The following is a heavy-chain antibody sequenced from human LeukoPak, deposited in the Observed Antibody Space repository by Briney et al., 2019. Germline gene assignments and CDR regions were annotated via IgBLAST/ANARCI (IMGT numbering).Heavy chain of an antibody. CDR3: ARGIQLWSD. CDR1: GGSISSYY. V-gene: IGHV4-59*01. D-gene: IGHD5-18*01. CDR2: IYYSEST. J-gene: IGHJ4*02. Sequence: SETLSLTCTVSGGSISSYYWSWIRQPPGKGLEWIGYIYYSESTNYNPSLKSRVTISVDTSKNQFSLKLSSVTAADTAVYYCARGIQLWSDWGQGTLVTVSS.